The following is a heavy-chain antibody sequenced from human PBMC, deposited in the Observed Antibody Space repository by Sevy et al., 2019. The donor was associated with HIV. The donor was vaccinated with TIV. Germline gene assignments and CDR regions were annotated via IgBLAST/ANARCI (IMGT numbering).Heavy chain of an antibody. J-gene: IGHJ5*02. V-gene: IGHV4-61*02. CDR2: IYTSGST. D-gene: IGHD6-19*01. Sequence: SETLSLTCTVSGGSISSGSYYWSWIPQPAGKGLEWIGRIYTSGSTNYNPSLNSRVTISVETSKNQFSLKLSSVTAADTAVYYCARASSSGWYNGWFDPWGQGTLVTVSS. CDR1: GGSISSGSYY. CDR3: ARASSSGWYNGWFDP.